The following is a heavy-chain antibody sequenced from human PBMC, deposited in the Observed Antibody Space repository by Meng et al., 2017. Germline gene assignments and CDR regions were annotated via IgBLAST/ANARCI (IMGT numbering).Heavy chain of an antibody. Sequence: SETLSLTCTVSGGSISSGGYYWSWIRQHPGKGLEWIGYIYYSGSTYYNPSLKSRVTISVDTSKNQFSLKLSSVTAADTAVYYCAREPRIAVAGTDRLAFDIRGQGTMVTVSS. V-gene: IGHV4-31*03. J-gene: IGHJ3*02. CDR2: IYYSGST. D-gene: IGHD6-19*01. CDR3: AREPRIAVAGTDRLAFDI. CDR1: GGSISSGGYY.